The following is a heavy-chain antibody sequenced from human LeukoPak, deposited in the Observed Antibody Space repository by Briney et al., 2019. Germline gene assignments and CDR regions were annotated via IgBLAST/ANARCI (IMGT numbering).Heavy chain of an antibody. CDR3: ARDRGRQDGYNYADY. D-gene: IGHD5-24*01. V-gene: IGHV3-33*01. J-gene: IGHJ4*02. Sequence: GGSLRLSCAASGFTFSSYGMPWVRQAPGKGLEWVAVIWYDGSNKYYADSVKGRFTISRDNAKNSLYLQMNSLRAEDTAVYYCARDRGRQDGYNYADYWGQGTLVTVSS. CDR1: GFTFSSYG. CDR2: IWYDGSNK.